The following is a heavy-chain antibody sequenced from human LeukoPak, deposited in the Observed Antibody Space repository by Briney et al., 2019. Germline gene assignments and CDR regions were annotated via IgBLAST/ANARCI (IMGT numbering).Heavy chain of an antibody. CDR1: GFTFSSYG. V-gene: IGHV3-23*01. J-gene: IGHJ4*02. CDR2: ISGSGGST. D-gene: IGHD3-22*01. CDR3: AGDSLGYDSSGYYMPLGY. Sequence: PGGSLRLSCAASGFTFSSYGMSWVRQAPGKGLEWVSAISGSGGSTYYADSVKGRFTISRDNSKNTLYLQMNSLRAEDTAVYYCAGDSLGYDSSGYYMPLGYWGQGTLVTVSS.